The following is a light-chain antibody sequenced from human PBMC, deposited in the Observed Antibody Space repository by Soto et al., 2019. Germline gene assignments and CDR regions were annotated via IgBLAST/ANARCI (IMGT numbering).Light chain of an antibody. Sequence: DIQMTQSPSTLSASVGDRVSITCRASQSTCSLLAWYQQKPVKAPKLLIYQASCLESGVPSRFSGSGSGTEVTLTISSLQPYDFATYYCQQYKSFPFTFGGGTKVEIK. CDR3: QQYKSFPFT. V-gene: IGKV1-5*03. CDR1: QSTCSL. J-gene: IGKJ4*01. CDR2: QAS.